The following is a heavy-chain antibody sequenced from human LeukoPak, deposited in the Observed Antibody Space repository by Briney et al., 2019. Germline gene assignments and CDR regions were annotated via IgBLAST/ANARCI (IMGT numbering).Heavy chain of an antibody. CDR3: ARVTGYMIEDYFDY. V-gene: IGHV4-59*01. D-gene: IGHD3-22*01. CDR1: GGSFSSYY. Sequence: SETLSLTCTVSGGSFSSYYWSWLRQPPGKGLEWIGYIYYSGSTNYKTSLKSRVTISVETSKNQFSLKLRSVTATDTAVYYCARVTGYMIEDYFDYWGEGALVTVSS. J-gene: IGHJ4*02. CDR2: IYYSGST.